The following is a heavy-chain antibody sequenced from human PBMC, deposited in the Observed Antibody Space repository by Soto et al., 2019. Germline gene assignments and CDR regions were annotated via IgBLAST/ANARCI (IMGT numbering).Heavy chain of an antibody. CDR3: ARLIHDYGDLTVVWSDP. J-gene: IGHJ5*02. Sequence: QVQLVQSGAEVKKPGSSVKVSCKASGGTFSSYAISWVRQAPGQGLEWMGGIIPIFGTANYAQKFQGRVTITAEESTSTAYMELSSLRSEDTAVYYCARLIHDYGDLTVVWSDPWGQGTLVTVCS. CDR1: GGTFSSYA. CDR2: IIPIFGTA. D-gene: IGHD4-17*01. V-gene: IGHV1-69*01.